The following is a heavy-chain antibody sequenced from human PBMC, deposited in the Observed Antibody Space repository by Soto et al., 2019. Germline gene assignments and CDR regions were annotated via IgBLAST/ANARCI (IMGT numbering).Heavy chain of an antibody. Sequence: QVQLQESGPGLVKPSETLSLSCTVSGGSISSYYWSWFRQSPGKRMEWIGYVHHSWGSSYNPSLQIRVAITLYTYKSQFSVKVTSVTSTDTAVYYCARQGFGPLHGLVDVWGQGTTGTVSS. J-gene: IGHJ6*02. D-gene: IGHD3-10*01. CDR2: VHHSWGS. CDR1: GGSISSYY. V-gene: IGHV4-59*08. CDR3: ARQGFGPLHGLVDV.